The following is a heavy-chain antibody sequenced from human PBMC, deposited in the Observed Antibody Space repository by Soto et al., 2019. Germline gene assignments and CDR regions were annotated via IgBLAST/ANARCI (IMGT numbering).Heavy chain of an antibody. CDR3: AKVSAYGDFTYYFDY. Sequence: PGGSLRLSCAASGFTFSSYGMHWVRQAPGKGLEWVAVISYDGSNKYYADSVKGRFTISRDNSKNTLYLQMNSLRAEDTAVYYCAKVSAYGDFTYYFDYWGQGTRVTVSS. J-gene: IGHJ4*02. D-gene: IGHD4-17*01. CDR1: GFTFSSYG. CDR2: ISYDGSNK. V-gene: IGHV3-30*18.